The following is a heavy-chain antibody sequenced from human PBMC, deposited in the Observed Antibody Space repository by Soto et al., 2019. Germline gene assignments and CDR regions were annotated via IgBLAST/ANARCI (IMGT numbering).Heavy chain of an antibody. V-gene: IGHV2-70*11. CDR1: GFSLSTSRMW. CDR3: ARGEAGALGMDV. Sequence: SGPTLVNPTQTLTLTCTFSGFSLSTSRMWVTWIRQPPGKALEWLARIDWDDDKYYSTSLEARLTISKDTSKNQVVLTMTNMDPVDTATYYCARGEAGALGMDVWGQGTTVTVSS. D-gene: IGHD6-13*01. J-gene: IGHJ6*02. CDR2: IDWDDDK.